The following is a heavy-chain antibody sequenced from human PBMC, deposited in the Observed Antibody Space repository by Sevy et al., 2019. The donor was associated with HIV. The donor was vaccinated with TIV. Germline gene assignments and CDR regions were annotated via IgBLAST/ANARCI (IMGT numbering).Heavy chain of an antibody. CDR3: ARRFRRPAAGYDVFDM. V-gene: IGHV5-51*01. Sequence: GESLKISCKGFGYSFDSDWIGWVRQMSGKGLEWMGIIYPGDSDTRYSPSFQGQVTMSADKSISTAYLQWSSLKASDSAMYYCARRFRRPAAGYDVFDMWGQGTMVTVSS. D-gene: IGHD2-2*01. J-gene: IGHJ3*02. CDR2: IYPGDSDT. CDR1: GYSFDSDW.